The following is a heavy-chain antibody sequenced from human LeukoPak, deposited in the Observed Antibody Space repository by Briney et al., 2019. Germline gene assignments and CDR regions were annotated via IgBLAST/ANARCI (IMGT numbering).Heavy chain of an antibody. J-gene: IGHJ4*02. CDR3: AKERKQQLGRGILDY. Sequence: GGSLRLSCAASGFTFSSYWMSWVRQAPGRGLGLVANRKQDGSGKYYVDSVKGRFTISRDNAKNSLYLQVNSLRAEDTAVYHCAKERKQQLGRGILDYWGQGTLVTVSS. CDR2: RKQDGSGK. D-gene: IGHD6-13*01. V-gene: IGHV3-7*01. CDR1: GFTFSSYW.